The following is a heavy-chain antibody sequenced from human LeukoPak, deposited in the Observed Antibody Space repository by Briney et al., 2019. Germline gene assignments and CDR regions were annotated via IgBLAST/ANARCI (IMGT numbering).Heavy chain of an antibody. CDR1: GGSISSGAYY. D-gene: IGHD3-16*01. V-gene: IGHV4-39*02. CDR2: IYSTGST. Sequence: SETLSLTCIVSGGSISSGAYYWAWIRQPPGKGLEWIGSIYSTGSTYKNPSLKSRVTISIDTSKNQFSLKLNSVTAADTAVFYCAREPITSGGNDAFDIGGQGTMVTVSS. J-gene: IGHJ3*02. CDR3: AREPITSGGNDAFDI.